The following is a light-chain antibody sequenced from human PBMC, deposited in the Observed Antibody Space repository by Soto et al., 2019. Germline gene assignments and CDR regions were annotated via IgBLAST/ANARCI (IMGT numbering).Light chain of an antibody. CDR3: QQYNNWPRT. J-gene: IGKJ4*02. Sequence: DILMTQSPSSLSASVGERATLTCKASQDVSNYLDWYQQKPGRAPKLLIYGVSNMDTGVPYRFSGSGSGTEFTFTISSLQSEDIAVYYCQQYNNWPRTFGRGTKVDIK. V-gene: IGKV3-15*01. CDR1: QDVSNY. CDR2: GVS.